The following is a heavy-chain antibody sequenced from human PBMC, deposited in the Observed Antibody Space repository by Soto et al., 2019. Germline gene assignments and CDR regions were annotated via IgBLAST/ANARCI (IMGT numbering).Heavy chain of an antibody. Sequence: GASVKVSCKASGYTFTSYAMHWVRQAPGQRLEWMGWINAGNGNTKYSQKFQGRVTITRDTSASTAYMELSSLRSEDTAVYYCARVGPTTVTTHWFDPWGQGTLVTVSS. J-gene: IGHJ5*02. CDR3: ARVGPTTVTTHWFDP. V-gene: IGHV1-3*01. CDR2: INAGNGNT. CDR1: GYTFTSYA. D-gene: IGHD4-17*01.